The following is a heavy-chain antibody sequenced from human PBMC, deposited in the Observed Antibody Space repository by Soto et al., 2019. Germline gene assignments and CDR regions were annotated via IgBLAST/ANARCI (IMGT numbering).Heavy chain of an antibody. CDR1: GTSVRHFY. CDR2: IYSTGTT. D-gene: IGHD6-13*01. J-gene: IGHJ2*01. V-gene: IGHV4-4*07. Sequence: PSETLSLTCKVSGTSVRHFYWSWIRQSAGKGLEWIGRIYSTGTTNFNPSLKSRLTMSMEMSKNQVSLNLTSVTAADTAVYYCVRYRADFSSTYYHYFSVWGRGTLVTVS. CDR3: VRYRADFSSTYYHYFSV.